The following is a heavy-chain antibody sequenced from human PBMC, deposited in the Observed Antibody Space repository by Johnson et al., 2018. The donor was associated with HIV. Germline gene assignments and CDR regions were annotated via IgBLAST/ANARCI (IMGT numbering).Heavy chain of an antibody. J-gene: IGHJ3*01. V-gene: IGHV3-30*04. CDR3: TRVSLPPSYAFDF. Sequence: QVQLVESGGGLVQPGGSLRLSCAASGFTFSSYAMHWVRQAPGKGLEWVAVISYDGSTNYSADSVKGRFTISRDNSKNSLYLQMNSLNTEDTAVYYCTRVSLPPSYAFDFWGQGTMVTVSS. CDR2: ISYDGSTN. CDR1: GFTFSSYA.